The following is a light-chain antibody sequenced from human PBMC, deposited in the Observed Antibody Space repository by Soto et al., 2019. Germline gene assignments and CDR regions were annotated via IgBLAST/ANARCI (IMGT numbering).Light chain of an antibody. CDR2: DAS. CDR1: QSISNW. CDR3: QQYNSYSTT. J-gene: IGKJ1*01. V-gene: IGKV1-5*01. Sequence: DIQMTQSPSTLSASVGDRVTITCRASQSISNWLAWYQQKPGKAPKLLIYDASSLESGVPSRFSGSGSGTEFTLTISSLQPDDFATYYCQQYNSYSTTFGQGTTVEIK.